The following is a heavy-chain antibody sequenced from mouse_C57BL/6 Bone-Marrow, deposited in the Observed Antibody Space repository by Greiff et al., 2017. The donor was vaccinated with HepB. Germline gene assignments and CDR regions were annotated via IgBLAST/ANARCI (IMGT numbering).Heavy chain of an antibody. D-gene: IGHD3-1*01. CDR1: GYTFTDYY. J-gene: IGHJ4*01. Sequence: VQLKESGPVLVKPGASVKMSCKASGYTFTDYYMNWVKQSHGKSLEWIGVINPYNGGTSYNQKFKGKATLTVDKSSSTAYMELNSLTSEDSAVYYCARGPRADYWGQGPSVTVSS. V-gene: IGHV1-19*01. CDR2: INPYNGGT. CDR3: ARGPRADY.